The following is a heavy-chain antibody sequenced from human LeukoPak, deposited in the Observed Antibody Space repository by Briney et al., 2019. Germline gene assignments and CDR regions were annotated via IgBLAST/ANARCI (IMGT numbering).Heavy chain of an antibody. J-gene: IGHJ5*02. CDR2: IYYSGST. CDR1: GGSISSYY. V-gene: IGHV4-59*01. CDR3: ARARPLYCSGGSCDWFDP. D-gene: IGHD2-15*01. Sequence: PSETLSLTCTVSGGSISSYYWSWIRQPPGKGQEWIGYIYYSGSTNYNPSLKSRVTISVDTSKNQFSLKLSSVTAADTAVYYCARARPLYCSGGSCDWFDPWGQGTLVTVSS.